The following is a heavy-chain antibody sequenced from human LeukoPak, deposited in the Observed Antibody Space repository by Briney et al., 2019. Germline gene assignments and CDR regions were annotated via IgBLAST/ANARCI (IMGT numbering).Heavy chain of an antibody. CDR3: ARGQFSAFDI. J-gene: IGHJ3*02. CDR1: GDSVSSKSVA. Sequence: SQTLSPTCAISGDSVSSKSVAWNWIRQSPSRGLEWLGRTYYRSNDYAVSVKSRITIDPDTSKNQFSLQLNSVTPEDTAVYYCARGQFSAFDIWGQGTMVIVSS. V-gene: IGHV6-1*01. CDR2: TYYRSN. D-gene: IGHD5-24*01.